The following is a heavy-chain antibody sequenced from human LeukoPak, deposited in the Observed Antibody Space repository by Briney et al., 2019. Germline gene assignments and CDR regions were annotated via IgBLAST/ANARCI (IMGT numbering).Heavy chain of an antibody. CDR2: IYSGGST. D-gene: IGHD3-22*01. J-gene: IGHJ4*02. CDR3: ASTKDDSSGYYRPFDY. CDR1: GFTVSSNY. Sequence: GGSLRRSCAASGFTVSSNYMSWVRQAPGKGLEWVSVIYSGGSTYYADSVKGRFTISRHNSKNTLYLQMNSLRAEDTAVYYCASTKDDSSGYYRPFDYWGQGTLVTVSS. V-gene: IGHV3-53*04.